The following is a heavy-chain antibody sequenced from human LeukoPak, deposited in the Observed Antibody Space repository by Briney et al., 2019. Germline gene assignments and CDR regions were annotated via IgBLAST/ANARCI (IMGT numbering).Heavy chain of an antibody. V-gene: IGHV4-4*02. J-gene: IGHJ5*02. Sequence: HSGSTNYNPSLKSRVIISVDKSKNQFSLKLSSVTAADTAVYYCARLSSEYYDVLTGSGFDPWGQGTLVTVSS. CDR2: HSGST. D-gene: IGHD3-9*01. CDR3: ARLSSEYYDVLTGSGFDP.